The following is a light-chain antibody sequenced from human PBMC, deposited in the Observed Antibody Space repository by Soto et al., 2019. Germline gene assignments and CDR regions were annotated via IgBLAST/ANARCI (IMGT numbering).Light chain of an antibody. J-gene: IGKJ1*01. V-gene: IGKV3-15*01. CDR3: QQYNNWPPRAWT. CDR2: GAS. Sequence: EIVMTQSPATLSVSPGERATLSCRASQSVSSNLAWYQQKPGQAPRLLIYGASTRATGIPARFSGSGSGTDFTLTISSLRSEDFAVYYCQQYNNWPPRAWTFGQGTKVEIK. CDR1: QSVSSN.